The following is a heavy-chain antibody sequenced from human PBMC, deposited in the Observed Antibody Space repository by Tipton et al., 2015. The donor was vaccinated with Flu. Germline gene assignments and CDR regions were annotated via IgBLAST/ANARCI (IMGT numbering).Heavy chain of an antibody. J-gene: IGHJ6*02. CDR3: ARDHPPSITVLGEITDYFGMDV. Sequence: SLRLSCAASGFTFSDDYMSWIRQAPGKGLEWVSHISSSGSTINYAVSVKGRFTISRDNAKNSLYLQMNSLRAEDTAVYYCARDHPPSITVLGEITDYFGMDVWGQGTTVTVSS. D-gene: IGHD3-3*01. CDR2: ISSSGSTI. V-gene: IGHV3-11*01. CDR1: GFTFSDDY.